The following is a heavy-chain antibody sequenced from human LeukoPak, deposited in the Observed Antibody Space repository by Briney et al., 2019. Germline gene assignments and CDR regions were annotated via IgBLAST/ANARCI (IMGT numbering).Heavy chain of an antibody. CDR3: ARDTAEITMIVSPFDY. J-gene: IGHJ4*02. Sequence: NPGGSLRLSCAASGFTFSSYSMNWVRQAPGKGLEWVSSISSSSSYIYYADSVKGRFTISRDNAKNSLYLQVNSLRAEDTAVYYCARDTAEITMIVSPFDYWGQGTLVTVSS. V-gene: IGHV3-21*01. D-gene: IGHD3-22*01. CDR1: GFTFSSYS. CDR2: ISSSSSYI.